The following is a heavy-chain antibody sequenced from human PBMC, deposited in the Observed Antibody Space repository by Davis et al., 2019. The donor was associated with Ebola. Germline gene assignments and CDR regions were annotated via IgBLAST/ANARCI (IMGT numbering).Heavy chain of an antibody. J-gene: IGHJ4*02. CDR2: IRYDGSKK. D-gene: IGHD6-19*01. Sequence: GESLKISCAASGFSFSSYGMHWVRQAPGKGLEWVAFIRYDGSKKFYADSVKGRFTISRDSSRNTLYVQMNSLRAEDTAVYYCAKGVSASSPLYVFDYWGQGTLVTVSS. CDR1: GFSFSSYG. V-gene: IGHV3-30*02. CDR3: AKGVSASSPLYVFDY.